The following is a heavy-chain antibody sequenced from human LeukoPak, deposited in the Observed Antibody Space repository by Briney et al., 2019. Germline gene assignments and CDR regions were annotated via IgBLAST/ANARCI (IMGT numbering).Heavy chain of an antibody. CDR1: EFTFDNYA. Sequence: PGGSLRLSCVASEFTFDNYAINWVRQAPGKGVEWVAAIPGSGHTTYRADSVRGRFTISRDNSKNALYLQMNSLRAEDTAVYYCAKRMDYYGSGSYWTPYYIDYWGQGTLVTVSS. CDR2: IPGSGHTT. CDR3: AKRMDYYGSGSYWTPYYIDY. V-gene: IGHV3-23*01. J-gene: IGHJ4*02. D-gene: IGHD3-10*01.